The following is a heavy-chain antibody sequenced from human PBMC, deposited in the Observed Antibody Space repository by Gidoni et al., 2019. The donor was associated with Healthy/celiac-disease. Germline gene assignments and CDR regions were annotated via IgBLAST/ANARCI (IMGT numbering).Heavy chain of an antibody. Sequence: QVQLQESGPGLVKPSETLSLTCTVSGGSISSYYWSWIRQPPGKGLEWIGYIYYSGSTNYNPSLKSRVTISVDTSKNQFSLKLSSVTAADTAVYYCARVDYDILTGYYTFDYWGQGTLVTVSS. CDR1: GGSISSYY. CDR3: ARVDYDILTGYYTFDY. D-gene: IGHD3-9*01. CDR2: IYYSGST. J-gene: IGHJ4*02. V-gene: IGHV4-59*01.